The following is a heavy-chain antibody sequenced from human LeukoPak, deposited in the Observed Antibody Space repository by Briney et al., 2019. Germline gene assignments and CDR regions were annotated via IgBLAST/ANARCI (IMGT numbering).Heavy chain of an antibody. CDR3: ARHADSGFGELAFDY. CDR2: IYYSRST. CDR1: GGSISSSSYY. J-gene: IGHJ4*02. Sequence: SETLSLTCTVSGGSISSSSYYWGWIRQPPGKGLEWIGSIYYSRSTYYNPSLKSRVTISVDTSKNQFSLKLTSVTAADTAVYYCARHADSGFGELAFDYWGQGTLVTVSS. D-gene: IGHD3-10*01. V-gene: IGHV4-39*01.